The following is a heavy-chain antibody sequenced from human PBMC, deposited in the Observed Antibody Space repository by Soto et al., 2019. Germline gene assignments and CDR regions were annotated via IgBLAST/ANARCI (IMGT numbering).Heavy chain of an antibody. V-gene: IGHV4-31*03. D-gene: IGHD1-7*01. CDR2: IYYSGST. CDR3: ARVTGTFGDAFDI. CDR1: GGSISSGGYY. Sequence: SETLSLTCTVSGGSISSGGYYWSWIRQHPGKGLEWIGYIYYSGSTYYNPSLKSRVTISVDTSKNQFSLKLSSVTAADTAVYYCARVTGTFGDAFDIWGQGTMVTVSS. J-gene: IGHJ3*02.